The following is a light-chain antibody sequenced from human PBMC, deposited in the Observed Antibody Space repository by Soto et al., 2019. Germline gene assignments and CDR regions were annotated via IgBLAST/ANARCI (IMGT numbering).Light chain of an antibody. CDR1: QSVGSH. CDR3: QQRSNWPPYT. V-gene: IGKV3-11*01. J-gene: IGKJ2*01. CDR2: DAS. Sequence: IGLTQSPPTLSLSPGERATLSCRASQSVGSHLAWYQHKPGQAPRLFISDASTRAAGIPARFSGSGSGTDFTLTISNLEPEDFAVYFCQQRSNWPPYTFGQGTKVDIK.